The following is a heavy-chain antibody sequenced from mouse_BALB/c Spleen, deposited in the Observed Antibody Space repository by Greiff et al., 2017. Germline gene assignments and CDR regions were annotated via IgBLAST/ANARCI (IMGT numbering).Heavy chain of an antibody. V-gene: IGHV5-17*02. J-gene: IGHJ4*01. CDR1: GFTFSSFG. CDR3: ARNYGSSYGGAMDY. Sequence: EVKVVESGGGLVQPGGSRKLSCAASGFTFSSFGMHWVRQAPEKGLEWVAYISSGSSTIYYADTVKGRFTISRDNPKNTLFLQMTSLRSEDTAMYYCARNYGSSYGGAMDYWGQGTSVNGSS. D-gene: IGHD1-1*01. CDR2: ISSGSSTI.